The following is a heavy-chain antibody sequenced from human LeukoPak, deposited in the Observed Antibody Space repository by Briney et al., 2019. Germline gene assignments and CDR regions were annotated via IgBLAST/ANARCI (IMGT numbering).Heavy chain of an antibody. V-gene: IGHV1-69*06. CDR1: GGTFSSYA. D-gene: IGHD6-13*01. CDR3: ARVGESSSWYYFDY. CDR2: IIPIFGTA. Sequence: EASVKVSCKASGGTFSSYAISWVRQAPGQGLEWMGRIIPIFGTANYAQKFQGRVTITADKSTSTAYMELSSLRSEDTAVYYCARVGESSSWYYFDYWGQGTPVTVSS. J-gene: IGHJ4*02.